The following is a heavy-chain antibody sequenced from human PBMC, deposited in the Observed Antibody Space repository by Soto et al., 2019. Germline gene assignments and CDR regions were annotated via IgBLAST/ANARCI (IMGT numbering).Heavy chain of an antibody. J-gene: IGHJ4*02. V-gene: IGHV3-7*01. CDR1: GFTFSSFW. Sequence: EVQLVESGGGLVQLGGSRRLSCAASGFTFSSFWMTWVRQARGKGLEWVANIKQDGSEKYYVDSVKGRFTISRDNARNSLFLEMKSLRSEDTAVYSCVRDRSGSYLEGFDYWGQGTLVTVSS. CDR3: VRDRSGSYLEGFDY. D-gene: IGHD1-26*01. CDR2: IKQDGSEK.